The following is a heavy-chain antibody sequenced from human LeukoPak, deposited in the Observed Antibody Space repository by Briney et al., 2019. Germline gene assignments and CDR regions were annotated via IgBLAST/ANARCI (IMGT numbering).Heavy chain of an antibody. CDR1: GGSISSRNYY. CDR3: ARNDYSNYGPLDY. D-gene: IGHD4-11*01. Sequence: ASETLSLTCTVSGGSISSRNYYWGWIRQPPGQGLEWIGSIYYSGSTYYNSSLKSRVTISVDTSKNQFSLNLSSVTAADTAVYYCARNDYSNYGPLDYWGQGTLVTVSS. V-gene: IGHV4-39*01. CDR2: IYYSGST. J-gene: IGHJ4*02.